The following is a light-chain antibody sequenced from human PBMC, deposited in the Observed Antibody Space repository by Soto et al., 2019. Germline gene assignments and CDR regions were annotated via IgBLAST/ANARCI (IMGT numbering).Light chain of an antibody. Sequence: DIQMTQSPSTLSASVGDRVTITCRASQSISQWLAWYQQKPGKAPKLLTYKASSLESGVPSRFSGSGSGTEFTLTISSLQPDDFATYYCQQYDTYWTFGQGTRVEI. J-gene: IGKJ1*01. CDR1: QSISQW. V-gene: IGKV1-5*03. CDR2: KAS. CDR3: QQYDTYWT.